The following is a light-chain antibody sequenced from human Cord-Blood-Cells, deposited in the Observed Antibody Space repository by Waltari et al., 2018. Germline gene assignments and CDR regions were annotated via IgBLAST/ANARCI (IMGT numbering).Light chain of an antibody. Sequence: QSDLTQPAPVSGSHGQSITISCTGTSSDAGGYNYVSWYQQHPGKAPKLMIYYVNNRPSGVSNRFSGSKSGNTASLTISGLQSEDEADYYCSSYTSSSTYVFVTGTKVTVL. CDR1: SSDAGGYNY. J-gene: IGLJ1*01. CDR2: YVN. V-gene: IGLV2-14*01. CDR3: SSYTSSSTYV.